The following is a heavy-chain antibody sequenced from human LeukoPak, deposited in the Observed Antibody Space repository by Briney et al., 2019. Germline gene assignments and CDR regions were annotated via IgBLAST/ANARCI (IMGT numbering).Heavy chain of an antibody. CDR3: QGNIPAFDI. J-gene: IGHJ3*02. CDR1: GGSISSSSYY. CDR2: IYYSGST. Sequence: SETLSLTCTVPGGSISSSSYYWGWIRQPPGKGLEWIGSIYYSGSTYYNPSLKSRATISVDTSKNQFSLKLSSVTAADTAVYYCQGNIPAFDIWGQGTMVTVSS. V-gene: IGHV4-39*01. D-gene: IGHD2/OR15-2a*01.